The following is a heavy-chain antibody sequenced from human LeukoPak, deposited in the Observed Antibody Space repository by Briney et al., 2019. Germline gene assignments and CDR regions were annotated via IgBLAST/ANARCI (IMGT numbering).Heavy chain of an antibody. Sequence: GGSLRLSCAASGFTFSRYYMHWVRQAPGKGLVWVSRLHSDGTSTSYADSVRGRFTISRDNARNTLYLQMNTLRAEDTAVYYCARSGWPYYFDYWGQGTLVTVSS. D-gene: IGHD6-25*01. CDR2: LHSDGTST. CDR1: GFTFSRYY. V-gene: IGHV3-74*01. CDR3: ARSGWPYYFDY. J-gene: IGHJ4*02.